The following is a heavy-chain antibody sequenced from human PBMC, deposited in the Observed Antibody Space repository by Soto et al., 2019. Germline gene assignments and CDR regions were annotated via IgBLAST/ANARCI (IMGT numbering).Heavy chain of an antibody. CDR2: ISGSGDNA. CDR3: ATRRDAPYTHYGMDV. Sequence: GGSLRLSCAASGFTFSTYAMTWVRQAPGKGLEWVSGISGSGDNAYYADSLKGRFTISRDNSKNTLFLQMNSLRAEDTAVYYSATRRDAPYTHYGMDVWGQGTTVTVSS. CDR1: GFTFSTYA. J-gene: IGHJ6*02. V-gene: IGHV3-23*01. D-gene: IGHD2-2*01.